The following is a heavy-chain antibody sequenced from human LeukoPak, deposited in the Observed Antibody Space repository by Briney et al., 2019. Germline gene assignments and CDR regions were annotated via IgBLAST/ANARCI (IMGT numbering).Heavy chain of an antibody. D-gene: IGHD1-1*01. V-gene: IGHV3-7*01. CDR1: GFTFSESW. CDR2: IKEEGSEK. J-gene: IGHJ6*02. CDR3: ATYTNWVAGDV. Sequence: GGSLRLSCAASGFTFSESWMSWVRQAPGQGLEWVAAIKEEGSEKDYVDSVKGRFTISRDNAKNSLYLQMNSLRAEDTAVYYCATYTNWVAGDVWGQGTTVSVSS.